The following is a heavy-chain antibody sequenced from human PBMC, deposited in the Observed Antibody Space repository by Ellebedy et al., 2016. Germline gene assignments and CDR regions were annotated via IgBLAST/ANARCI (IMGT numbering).Heavy chain of an antibody. CDR2: ISAIDAGT. V-gene: IGHV3-23*01. CDR3: ARNGALDYYDSSNYYDY. D-gene: IGHD3-22*01. CDR1: GFTFSNFA. Sequence: GGSLRLXCTASGFTFSNFAMTWVRQAPGKGLEWVSAISAIDAGTYYAASVKGRFSISRDNSENTVHLQLNSLRAEDTAVYYCARNGALDYYDSSNYYDYWGQGTLITVSS. J-gene: IGHJ4*02.